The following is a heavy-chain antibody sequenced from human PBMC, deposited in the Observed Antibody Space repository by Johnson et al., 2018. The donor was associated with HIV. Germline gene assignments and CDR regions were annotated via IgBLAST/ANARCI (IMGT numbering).Heavy chain of an antibody. J-gene: IGHJ3*02. D-gene: IGHD3-22*01. CDR1: GFSFSSYA. CDR2: VSYDGSER. Sequence: QVQLVESGGGVVQPGRSLRLSCAASGFSFSSYAMHWVRQAPGKGLEWVAVVSYDGSERYYADSVKGRFTISRDSSKNTLYLQMNSLRAEDTALYYCARGGRYYDPGAFDIWGQGAMVTVSS. V-gene: IGHV3-30*04. CDR3: ARGGRYYDPGAFDI.